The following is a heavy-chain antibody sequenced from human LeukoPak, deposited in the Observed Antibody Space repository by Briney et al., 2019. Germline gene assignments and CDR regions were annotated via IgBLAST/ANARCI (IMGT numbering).Heavy chain of an antibody. V-gene: IGHV1-69*01. D-gene: IGHD3-3*01. CDR3: ARVGASYYDFWSGYYPHYYYYYYMDV. Sequence: SVKVSCKASGGTFSSYAISWVRQAPGQGLEWMGGIIPIFGTANYAQKFQGRVTITADESTSTAYMELSSLRSEDTAVYYCARVGASYYDFWSGYYPHYYYYYYMDVWGKGTMVTVSS. CDR1: GGTFSSYA. J-gene: IGHJ6*03. CDR2: IIPIFGTA.